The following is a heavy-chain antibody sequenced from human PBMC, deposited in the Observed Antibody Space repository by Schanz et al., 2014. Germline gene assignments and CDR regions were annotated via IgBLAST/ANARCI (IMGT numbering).Heavy chain of an antibody. CDR1: GFTFNNYG. CDR3: AKYGGELGVSFEY. D-gene: IGHD7-27*01. J-gene: IGHJ4*02. CDR2: IWYDGTDR. V-gene: IGHV3-33*06. Sequence: QVQLVESGGGVVRPGRSLRLSCAASGFTFNNYGMHWVRQAPGKGLEWVAVIWYDGTDRYYADSVKGRFTISRDNSKNTLYLQMNSLRPEDTAVYYCAKYGGELGVSFEYWGQGTLVTVSS.